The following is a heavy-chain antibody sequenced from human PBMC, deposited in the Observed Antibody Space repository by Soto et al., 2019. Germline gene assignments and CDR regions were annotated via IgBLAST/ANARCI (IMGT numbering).Heavy chain of an antibody. V-gene: IGHV3-9*01. Sequence: EVQLVESGGGLVQPGRSLRLSCAASGFTFDDYAMHWVRQAPGKGLEWVSGISWNSGSIGYADSVKGRFTISRDNAKNSLYLQMNSLRSEDTALYYCAKDSHRGYDYCCYYMDVWGKGTTVTVSS. J-gene: IGHJ6*03. CDR1: GFTFDDYA. D-gene: IGHD5-18*01. CDR3: AKDSHRGYDYCCYYMDV. CDR2: ISWNSGSI.